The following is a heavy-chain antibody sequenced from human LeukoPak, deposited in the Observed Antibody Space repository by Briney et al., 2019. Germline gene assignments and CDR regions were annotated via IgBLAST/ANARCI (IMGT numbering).Heavy chain of an antibody. CDR2: IYYSGST. Sequence: PSETLSLTCTVSGGSISSSSYYWGWIRQPPGKGLEWIGSIYYSGSTYYNPSLKSRVTISVDTSKNQFSLKLSSVTAADTAVYYCATSTYRLGEYYYYGMDVWGQGTTVTVSS. CDR3: ATSTYRLGEYYYYGMDV. D-gene: IGHD3-16*01. CDR1: GGSISSSSYY. V-gene: IGHV4-39*07. J-gene: IGHJ6*02.